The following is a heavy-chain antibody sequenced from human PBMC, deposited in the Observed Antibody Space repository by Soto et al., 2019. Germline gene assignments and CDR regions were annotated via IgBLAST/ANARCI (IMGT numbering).Heavy chain of an antibody. Sequence: SETLSLTCAVYGGSFSGYYWSWIRQPPGKGLEWIGEINHSGSTNYNPSLKSRVTISVDTSKNQFSLKLSSVTAADTAVYYCARGLWILTGYYSPPFDYWGQGTLVTVS. D-gene: IGHD3-9*01. J-gene: IGHJ4*02. CDR1: GGSFSGYY. CDR2: INHSGST. V-gene: IGHV4-34*01. CDR3: ARGLWILTGYYSPPFDY.